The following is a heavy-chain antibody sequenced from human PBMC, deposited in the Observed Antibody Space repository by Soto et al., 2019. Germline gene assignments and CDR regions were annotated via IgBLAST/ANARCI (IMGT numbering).Heavy chain of an antibody. CDR3: ARVNKGPFDY. Sequence: PSETLSLTCTVSGGSLSSYYWTWIRQSPGKGLEWIGYVYFSGNTNYNPSLKSRVTISVDTSKNQFSLKLSSVTAADTAVYYCARVNKGPFDYWGQGTLVTV. CDR1: GGSLSSYY. CDR2: VYFSGNT. J-gene: IGHJ4*02. V-gene: IGHV4-59*12.